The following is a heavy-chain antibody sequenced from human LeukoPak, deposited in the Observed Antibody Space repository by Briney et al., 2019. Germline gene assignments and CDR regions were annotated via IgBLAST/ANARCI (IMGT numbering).Heavy chain of an antibody. CDR2: ISYDGSTK. CDR1: GFTFSTYG. V-gene: IGHV3-30*18. D-gene: IGHD6-19*01. CDR3: AKAPHPDVAVAGAHYYGMDV. Sequence: PGGSLRLSCSASGFTFSTYGMHWVRQAPGKGLEWVAVISYDGSTKYYVDSVKGRFSISRDNSKNTPYLQMNSLRGEDTAVYYCAKAPHPDVAVAGAHYYGMDVWGQGTTVTVSS. J-gene: IGHJ6*02.